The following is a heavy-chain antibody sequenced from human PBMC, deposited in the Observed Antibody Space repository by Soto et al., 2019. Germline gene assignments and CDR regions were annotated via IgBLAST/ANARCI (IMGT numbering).Heavy chain of an antibody. J-gene: IGHJ5*02. Sequence: QVQLVESGGGVVQPGRSLRLSCTASGFTFSNFGMHWVRQAPGKGLEGGALMSYDGNIIYYADSVKGRFTISRDNSNNTLYLQMNNLRREDSGVYYCAKGGFIVVEPAATFRCDPWGQGTLVTVSS. CDR2: MSYDGNII. D-gene: IGHD2-2*01. CDR1: GFTFSNFG. CDR3: AKGGFIVVEPAATFRCDP. V-gene: IGHV3-30*18.